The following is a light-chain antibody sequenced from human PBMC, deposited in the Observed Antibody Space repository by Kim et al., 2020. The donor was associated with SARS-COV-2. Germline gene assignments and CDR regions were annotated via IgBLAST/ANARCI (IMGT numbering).Light chain of an antibody. CDR3: QSDSYSKWV. V-gene: IGLV6-57*01. CDR1: TGHCASNY. CDR2: HVN. Sequence: TVTICRPPSTGHCASNYVSWYRQRPGSSPQLLIYHVNQRASGVPERFSGSHDSSANSASLSISGLETEDEADYYCQSDSYSKWVFGGGTKLTVL. J-gene: IGLJ3*02.